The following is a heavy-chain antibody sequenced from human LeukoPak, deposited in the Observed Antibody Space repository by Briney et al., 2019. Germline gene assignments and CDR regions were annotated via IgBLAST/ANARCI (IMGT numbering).Heavy chain of an antibody. CDR1: GFTFYNYA. CDR3: ATVRKRKSGAIDAFDI. V-gene: IGHV3-23*01. CDR2: VSGSGGST. D-gene: IGHD3-10*01. J-gene: IGHJ3*02. Sequence: GGSLRLSCEASGFTFYNYAMSWVRQGPGKGLEWVSAVSGSGGSTYYADSVKGRFTISRDNSKNTLDLQMNSLRAEDTAVYHCATVRKRKSGAIDAFDIGGQGTMAPVFS.